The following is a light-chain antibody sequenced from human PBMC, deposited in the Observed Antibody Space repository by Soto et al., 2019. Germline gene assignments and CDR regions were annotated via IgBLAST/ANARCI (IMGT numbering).Light chain of an antibody. J-gene: IGKJ1*01. CDR2: HAS. V-gene: IGKV1-5*01. CDR1: QSISNW. Sequence: DIQMTQSPSTLPASLGYRVTITCLASQSISNWLAWYQQKPGTAPKVLIYHASNLQSGVPSRFSGSGSGTEFTLTISSLQPDDFATYYCQHYNSYSEAFGQGTKVDIK. CDR3: QHYNSYSEA.